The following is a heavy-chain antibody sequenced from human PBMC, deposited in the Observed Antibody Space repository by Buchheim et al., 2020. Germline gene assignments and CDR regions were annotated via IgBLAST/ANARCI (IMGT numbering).Heavy chain of an antibody. CDR1: GGSISSSSYY. V-gene: IGHV4-39*01. CDR3: ARADLLYYDFWSGPGWFDP. CDR2: IYYSGST. J-gene: IGHJ5*02. Sequence: QLQLQESGPGLVKPSETLSLTCTVSGGSISSSSYYWGWIRQPPGKGLEWIGSIYYSGSTYYNPSLKSRLHISVDTSKNQFSMKLSAVTAAETAVYYCARADLLYYDFWSGPGWFDPWGQGTL. D-gene: IGHD3-3*01.